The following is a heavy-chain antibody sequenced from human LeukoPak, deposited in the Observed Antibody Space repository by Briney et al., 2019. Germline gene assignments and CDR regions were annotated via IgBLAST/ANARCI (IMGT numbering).Heavy chain of an antibody. Sequence: GGPLRLSCAASGFTFGSYAVTWVRQAPGKGLEWVSVISGIGVATYYADSVKGRFTISRDNSKNTLYLQMNSLRAEDTAVYYCAKRAVTTFSSGFHYWGQGTLVTVSS. J-gene: IGHJ4*02. CDR3: AKRAVTTFSSGFHY. CDR1: GFTFGSYA. D-gene: IGHD4-17*01. V-gene: IGHV3-23*01. CDR2: ISGIGVAT.